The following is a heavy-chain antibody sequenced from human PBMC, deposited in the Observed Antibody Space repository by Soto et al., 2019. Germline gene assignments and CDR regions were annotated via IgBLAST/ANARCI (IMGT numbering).Heavy chain of an antibody. CDR2: IYHSGST. D-gene: IGHD4-4*01. V-gene: IGHV4-4*02. CDR3: ARMLPTVRYFDY. Sequence: PSETLSLTCAVSGGSISSINWWSWVRRPPGKGLEWIGEIYHSGSTNYNPSLKSRVTISVDTSKNQFSLNLGSVTAADTAVYYCARMLPTVRYFDYWGQGTLVTVSS. CDR1: GGSISSINW. J-gene: IGHJ4*02.